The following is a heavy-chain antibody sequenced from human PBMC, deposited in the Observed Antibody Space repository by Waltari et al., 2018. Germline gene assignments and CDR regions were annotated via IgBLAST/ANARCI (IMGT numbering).Heavy chain of an antibody. CDR2: IYYSGST. V-gene: IGHV4-59*08. CDR1: GGSISSYY. J-gene: IGHJ3*02. Sequence: QVQLQESGPGLVKPSETLSLTCTVSGGSISSYYWSWIRQPPGKGLGWIGYIYYSGSTNYNPSLKSRVTISVDTSKNQFSLKLSSVTATDTAVYYCASLYSSGWYDAFDIWGQGTMVTVSS. D-gene: IGHD6-19*01. CDR3: ASLYSSGWYDAFDI.